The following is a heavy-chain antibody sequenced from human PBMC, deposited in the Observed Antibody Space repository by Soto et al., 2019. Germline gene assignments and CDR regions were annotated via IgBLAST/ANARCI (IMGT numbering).Heavy chain of an antibody. CDR2: ISYDGSNK. CDR3: ARDPNSSGWPSV. Sequence: QVQLVESGGGVVQPGRSLRLSCAASGFTFSSYDMHWVRQAPGKGLEWVAVISYDGSNKYYADSVKGRFTISRDNSKNTLYLQMDSLRPEDTAVYYCARDPNSSGWPSVWGQGATVTVSS. D-gene: IGHD6-19*01. J-gene: IGHJ6*02. CDR1: GFTFSSYD. V-gene: IGHV3-30-3*01.